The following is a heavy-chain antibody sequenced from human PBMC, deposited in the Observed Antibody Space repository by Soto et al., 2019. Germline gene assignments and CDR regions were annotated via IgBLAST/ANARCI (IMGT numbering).Heavy chain of an antibody. V-gene: IGHV1-69*17. CDR1: GDIFSSSA. CDR3: ARRGGNEWFDP. CDR2: ILPLFGIA. J-gene: IGHJ5*02. Sequence: QVQLVQSGAEVKKAGSSVKVSCKASGDIFSSSAISWVRQAPGLGLEWMGGILPLFGIANYAQNFQGRVTITAEKSTGTVYMELSSLRSEDTAVYYCARRGGNEWFDPWGQGTLVTVSS. D-gene: IGHD1-1*01.